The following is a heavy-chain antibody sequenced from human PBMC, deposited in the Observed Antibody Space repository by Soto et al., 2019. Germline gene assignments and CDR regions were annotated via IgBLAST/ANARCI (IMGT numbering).Heavy chain of an antibody. D-gene: IGHD6-13*01. V-gene: IGHV3-23*01. Sequence: GGSLRLSCAASGFTFSSYAMSWVRQAPGKGLEWVSAISGSGGSTYYADSVKGRFTISRDNSKNTLYLQMNSLRAEDTAVYYCAKTVKQQLVTQPFDYWGQGTLVTVSS. CDR2: ISGSGGST. CDR3: AKTVKQQLVTQPFDY. CDR1: GFTFSSYA. J-gene: IGHJ4*02.